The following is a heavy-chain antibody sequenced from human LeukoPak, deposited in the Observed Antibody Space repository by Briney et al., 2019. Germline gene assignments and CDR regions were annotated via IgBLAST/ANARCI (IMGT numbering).Heavy chain of an antibody. CDR1: GFTFSSYG. Sequence: GSLILSCAASGFTFSSYGMHWVRQAPGKGPEWVAFIRYDGSNKYYADSVKGRFTISRDNSKNTLYLQMNSLRAEDTAVYYCAKDTAYSYAGDAFDIWGQGTMVTVSS. CDR2: IRYDGSNK. J-gene: IGHJ3*02. D-gene: IGHD5-18*01. CDR3: AKDTAYSYAGDAFDI. V-gene: IGHV3-30*02.